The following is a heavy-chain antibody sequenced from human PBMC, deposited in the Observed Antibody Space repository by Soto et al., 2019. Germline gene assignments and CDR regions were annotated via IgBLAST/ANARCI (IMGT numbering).Heavy chain of an antibody. Sequence: QVQLQESGPGLVKPSETLSLTCIVSGGSVSNDAYYWSWIRQPPGKGLEWIGYIYHSGSTYYNPSLKGRVTISADTSENQLSLKVSSVTAADTAVYYCARLGIGWEFPFDYWGQGTLVNVSS. CDR2: IYHSGST. D-gene: IGHD1-26*01. CDR1: GGSVSNDAYY. V-gene: IGHV4-61*08. CDR3: ARLGIGWEFPFDY. J-gene: IGHJ4*02.